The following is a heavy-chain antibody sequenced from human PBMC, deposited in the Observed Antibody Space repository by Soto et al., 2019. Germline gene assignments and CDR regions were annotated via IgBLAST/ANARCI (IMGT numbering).Heavy chain of an antibody. CDR3: ARDGITVFGGVNQNWFDP. D-gene: IGHD3-3*01. CDR1: GGTFRSYT. Sequence: KLSCKASGGTFRSYTISWVRQAPEQGLEWMGRIIPILGIANYAQKFQGRVTITADKSTSTAYMELSSLRSEDTAVYYCARDGITVFGGVNQNWFDPLGQGTLVTVSS. CDR2: IIPILGIA. V-gene: IGHV1-69*04. J-gene: IGHJ5*02.